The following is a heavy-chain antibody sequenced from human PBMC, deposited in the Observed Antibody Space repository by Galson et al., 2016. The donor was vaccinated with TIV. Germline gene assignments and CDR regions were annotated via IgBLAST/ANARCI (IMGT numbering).Heavy chain of an antibody. CDR3: AKGKLGVFDY. CDR2: VSTSGSTT. CDR1: GFTFSSYA. D-gene: IGHD3-10*01. Sequence: SLRLSCAASGFTFSSYAMSWVRQAPGKGLEWVSTVSTSGSTTYHADSVKGRFTISRDNSGDTLYLQMNSLRTEDTALYYCAKGKLGVFDYWGQGTLVTVSS. V-gene: IGHV3-23*01. J-gene: IGHJ4*02.